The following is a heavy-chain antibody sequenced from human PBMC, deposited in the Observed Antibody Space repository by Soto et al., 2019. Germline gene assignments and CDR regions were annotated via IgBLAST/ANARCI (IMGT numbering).Heavy chain of an antibody. D-gene: IGHD3-22*01. J-gene: IGHJ4*02. CDR2: IFPGYFDT. V-gene: IGHV5-51*01. CDR1: WYRLYRYL. Sequence: ETLKIFFKGSWYRLYRYLIGLGRQMPGNRLEWMGNIFPGYFDTRYRPFLQGQGTISTHKSISTAYLQWSSLKASDTAMYYCARTHDYESSCYHAQSHFDDWGQGTKVTVS. CDR3: ARTHDYESSCYHAQSHFDD.